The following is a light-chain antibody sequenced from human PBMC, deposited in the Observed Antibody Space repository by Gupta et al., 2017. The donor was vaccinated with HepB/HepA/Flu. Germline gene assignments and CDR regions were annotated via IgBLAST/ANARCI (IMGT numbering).Light chain of an antibody. CDR2: GAS. V-gene: IGKV3-20*01. J-gene: IGKJ5*01. Sequence: EITLTQSPGTLSLSPGEAVTLSCGASENVNTFFLSWYQQKPGQAPRLLVYGASTRAADIPDRCSGLASGTDLTLTISRLEPEDFAVYYCLYFGESRLTFGQGTRLQIK. CDR3: LYFGESRLT. CDR1: ENVNTFF.